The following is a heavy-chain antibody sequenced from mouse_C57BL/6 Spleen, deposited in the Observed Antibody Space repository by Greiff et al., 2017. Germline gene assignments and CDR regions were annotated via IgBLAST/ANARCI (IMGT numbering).Heavy chain of an antibody. CDR2: IGPSDSNT. CDR3: ARRSYFDY. Sequence: QVQLQQPGAELVMPGASLKLSCKASGFTFTSYWMHWVKQRPGQGLEWIGEIGPSDSNTNYNQKFKGKSTLTVDKSSSTVYMQLSSLTSEESAVNYCARRSYFDYWGQGTTLTVSS. V-gene: IGHV1-69*01. J-gene: IGHJ2*01. CDR1: GFTFTSYW.